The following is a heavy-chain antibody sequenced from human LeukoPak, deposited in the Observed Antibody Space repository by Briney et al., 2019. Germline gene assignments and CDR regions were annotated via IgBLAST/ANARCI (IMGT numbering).Heavy chain of an antibody. J-gene: IGHJ4*02. Sequence: SETLSLTCTVSGGSINTPNYYWGWIRQTPGKGLEWIGNIFYSGGTYYSPSLTSRVTISLDTSRNQFSLKLSSVTAADTAVYYCARRPRRYFDWLLSPFDYWGQGTLVTVSS. CDR3: ARRPRRYFDWLLSPFDY. CDR1: GGSINTPNYY. V-gene: IGHV4-39*07. D-gene: IGHD3-9*01. CDR2: IFYSGGT.